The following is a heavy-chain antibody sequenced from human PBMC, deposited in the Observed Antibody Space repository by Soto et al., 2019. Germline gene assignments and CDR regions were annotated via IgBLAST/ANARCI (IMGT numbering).Heavy chain of an antibody. CDR1: GFIFTDYA. J-gene: IGHJ4*02. V-gene: IGHV3-23*01. D-gene: IGHD6-25*01. CDR3: AKEIASAYFPLDD. Sequence: GGSLRLSCAASGFIFTDYAVTWVRQAPGKGLEWVSTISGSGGSTYYADAAKGRFTISSDASKNTVFLQMNSLRAEDTAVYYCAKEIASAYFPLDDWGQGTLVTVSS. CDR2: ISGSGGST.